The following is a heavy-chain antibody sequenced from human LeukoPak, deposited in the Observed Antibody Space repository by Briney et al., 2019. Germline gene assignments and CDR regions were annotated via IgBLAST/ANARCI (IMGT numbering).Heavy chain of an antibody. Sequence: ASVKVSCKVSGYTLTELSMHWVRQAPGKGLEWMGGFDPEDGETIYAQKFQGRVTMTEDTSTDTAYMELSSLISEDTAVYYCATRGYYYDSSGYDYWGQGTLVTVSS. V-gene: IGHV1-24*01. CDR3: ATRGYYYDSSGYDY. J-gene: IGHJ4*02. CDR1: GYTLTELS. D-gene: IGHD3-22*01. CDR2: FDPEDGET.